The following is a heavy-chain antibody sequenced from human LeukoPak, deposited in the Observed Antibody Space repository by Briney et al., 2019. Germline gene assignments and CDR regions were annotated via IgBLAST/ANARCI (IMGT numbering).Heavy chain of an antibody. CDR2: IYYSGST. Sequence: SETLSLTCTVSGGSISSYYWSWIRQPPGKGLEWIGYIYYSGSTNYNPSLKSRVTISVDTSKNQFSLKLSSVTAADTAVYYCARYYYDNSARRVFDYWGQGTLVTVSS. D-gene: IGHD3-22*01. J-gene: IGHJ4*02. V-gene: IGHV4-59*08. CDR1: GGSISSYY. CDR3: ARYYYDNSARRVFDY.